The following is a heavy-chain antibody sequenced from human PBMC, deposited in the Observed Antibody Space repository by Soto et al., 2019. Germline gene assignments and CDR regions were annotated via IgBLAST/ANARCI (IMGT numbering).Heavy chain of an antibody. Sequence: EVQLLESGGGLVQPGGSPRLSCAASGFTFSSYAMSWVRQAPGKGLEWVSAISGSGGSTYYADAVKGRFTISRDNSKNTLYLQMNSLRAEDTAVYYCAKDPKRIAVASWDYWGQGTLVTVSS. D-gene: IGHD6-19*01. CDR1: GFTFSSYA. CDR3: AKDPKRIAVASWDY. CDR2: ISGSGGST. J-gene: IGHJ4*02. V-gene: IGHV3-23*01.